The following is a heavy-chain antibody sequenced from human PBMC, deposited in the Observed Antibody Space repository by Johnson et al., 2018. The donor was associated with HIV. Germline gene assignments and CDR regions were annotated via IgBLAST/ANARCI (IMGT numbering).Heavy chain of an antibody. J-gene: IGHJ3*02. CDR2: INWSGASA. V-gene: IGHV3-20*04. Sequence: VQLVESGGGVVRPGESLGLSCAASEFTFGDYDMAWVRVAPGKGLEWVSGINWSGASAGYADSVKGRFTISRDNSKNTLYVQMNSLRPEDTAVYYCARGRASWELYDAFEIWGQGTMVIVSS. CDR1: EFTFGDYD. D-gene: IGHD1-26*01. CDR3: ARGRASWELYDAFEI.